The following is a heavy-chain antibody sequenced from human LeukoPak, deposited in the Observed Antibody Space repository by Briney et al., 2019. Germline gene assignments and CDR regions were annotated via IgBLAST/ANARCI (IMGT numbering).Heavy chain of an antibody. CDR1: GFTFSSYA. J-gene: IGHJ5*02. CDR2: ISYDGSNK. D-gene: IGHD6-13*01. V-gene: IGHV3-30*04. CDR3: ARAISKKSIVAAGTS. Sequence: PGGSLRLSCAASGFTFSSYAVHWVRQAPGKGLEWVTLISYDGSNKYYADSVKGRFTISRDNSKNTLYLQMNSLRPEDTAVYYCARAISKKSIVAAGTSWGQGTLVTVSS.